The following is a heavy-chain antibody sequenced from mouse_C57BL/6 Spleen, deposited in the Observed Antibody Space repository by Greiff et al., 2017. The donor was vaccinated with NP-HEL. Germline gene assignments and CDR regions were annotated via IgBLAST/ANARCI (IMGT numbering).Heavy chain of an antibody. J-gene: IGHJ3*01. CDR3: ARDYYGSSYKMAWFAY. Sequence: VQLQQSGAELVKPGASVKLSCKASGYTFTSYWMHWVKQRPGRGLEWIGRIDPNSGGTKYNEKFKSKATLTVDKPSSTAYMQLSSLTSEDSAVYYCARDYYGSSYKMAWFAYWGQGTLVTVSA. V-gene: IGHV1-72*01. CDR2: IDPNSGGT. CDR1: GYTFTSYW. D-gene: IGHD1-1*01.